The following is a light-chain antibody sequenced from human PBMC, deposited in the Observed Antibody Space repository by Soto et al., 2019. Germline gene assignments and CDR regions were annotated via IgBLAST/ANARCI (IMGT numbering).Light chain of an antibody. CDR2: DNN. V-gene: IGLV1-51*01. CDR3: GTWDSSLSTGI. Sequence: QSVLTQPPSVSAAPGQKVTISCSGSSSNIGESYVSWYQHLPGTAPKLLIYDNNKRPSGIPDRFSGSSSGTSATLGITGLQTGEEADYYCGTWDSSLSTGIFGGGTKLTVL. CDR1: SSNIGESY. J-gene: IGLJ2*01.